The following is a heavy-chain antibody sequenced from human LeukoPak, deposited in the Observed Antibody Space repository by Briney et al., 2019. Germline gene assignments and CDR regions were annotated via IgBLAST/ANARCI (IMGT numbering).Heavy chain of an antibody. V-gene: IGHV3-23*01. J-gene: IGHJ4*02. CDR1: GFTFSSYA. D-gene: IGHD6-19*01. Sequence: GGSLRLSCAASGFTFSSYAMSWVRQAPGKRLEWVSAISGSGGSTYYADSVKGRFTISRDNSKNTLYLQMNSLRAEDTAVYYCAKDSDGSGWYAFDYWGQGTLVTVSS. CDR3: AKDSDGSGWYAFDY. CDR2: ISGSGGST.